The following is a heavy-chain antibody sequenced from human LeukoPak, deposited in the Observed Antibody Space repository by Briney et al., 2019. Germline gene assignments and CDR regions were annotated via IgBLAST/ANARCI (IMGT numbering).Heavy chain of an antibody. CDR1: GGTFSSYA. V-gene: IGHV1-69*13. D-gene: IGHD3-10*01. J-gene: IGHJ4*02. CDR3: AGLGGEYYGSGSYYNSFSFDY. Sequence: SVKVSCKASGGTFSSYAISWVRQAPGQGLEWMGGIIPIFGTANYAQKFQGRVTITADESTSTAYMELRSLRSEDTAVYYCAGLGGEYYGSGSYYNSFSFDYWGQGTLVTVSS. CDR2: IIPIFGTA.